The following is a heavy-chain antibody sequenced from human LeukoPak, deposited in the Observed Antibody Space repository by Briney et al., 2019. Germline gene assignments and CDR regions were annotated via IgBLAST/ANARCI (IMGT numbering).Heavy chain of an antibody. J-gene: IGHJ4*02. CDR3: AKGVLWLGGGDY. D-gene: IGHD3-10*01. V-gene: IGHV3-23*01. Sequence: GESLRLSCAASGFTFSSYAMSWVRQAPGKGLEWVSAISGSGGSTYYADSVKGRFTISRDNSKNTLYLQMNSLRAEDTAVYYCAKGVLWLGGGDYWGQGTLVTVSS. CDR2: ISGSGGST. CDR1: GFTFSSYA.